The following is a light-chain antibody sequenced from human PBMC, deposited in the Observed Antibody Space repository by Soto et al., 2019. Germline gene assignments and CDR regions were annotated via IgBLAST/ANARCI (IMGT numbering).Light chain of an antibody. CDR2: STN. V-gene: IGLV8-61*01. CDR1: SGSVSTSYY. J-gene: IGLJ3*02. CDR3: ELYMGSGISV. Sequence: QTVVTQEPSFSVSPGGTVTLTCGLSSGSVSTSYYPSWYQQTPGQAPRTLIYSTNTRSSGVPDRFSGSILGNKAALTITGAQADDESDYYCELYMGSGISVFGGGTKHTVL.